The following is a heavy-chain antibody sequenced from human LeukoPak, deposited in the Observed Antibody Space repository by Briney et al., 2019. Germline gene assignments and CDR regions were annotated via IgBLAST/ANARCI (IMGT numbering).Heavy chain of an antibody. CDR2: ISDSGDST. J-gene: IGHJ4*02. Sequence: GGSLRLSCAASGFTFRSFAMSWVRQAPGKGLEWVSSISDSGDSTYYADSVKGRFTISRDNSKNTLYLQMNSLRTEETAVYYCARDRVSRAYCGGDCYSAVFDHWGQGTLVTVSS. V-gene: IGHV3-23*01. CDR1: GFTFRSFA. D-gene: IGHD2-21*02. CDR3: ARDRVSRAYCGGDCYSAVFDH.